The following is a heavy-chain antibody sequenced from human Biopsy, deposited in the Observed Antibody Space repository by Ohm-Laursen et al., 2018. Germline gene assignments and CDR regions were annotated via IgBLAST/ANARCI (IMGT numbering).Heavy chain of an antibody. CDR1: GGSISGYY. Sequence: PSQTLSLTCTVSGGSISGYYWTWIRQSPGKGLEWIGYIYYHNGRSSYNPSLKSRVTMSVDTSQNQFFLNLNSVTAADTAVYYCAKQWSYYESFTQHYRGDFDYWGQGTLVTVS. CDR3: AKQWSYYESFTQHYRGDFDY. CDR2: IYYHNGRS. D-gene: IGHD3-16*01. V-gene: IGHV4-59*01. J-gene: IGHJ4*02.